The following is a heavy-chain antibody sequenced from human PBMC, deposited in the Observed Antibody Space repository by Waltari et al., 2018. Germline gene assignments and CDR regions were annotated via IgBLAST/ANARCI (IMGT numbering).Heavy chain of an antibody. CDR2: ISSSSSTI. V-gene: IGHV3-48*02. CDR3: ARVRADNDYSKSQGDFDY. Sequence: EVQLVESGGGLVQPGGALRLSCAASGFTFSSYSMNWVRQAPGKGLEWVSYISSSSSTIYYADSVKGRFTISRDNAKNSLYLQMNSLRDEDTAVYYCARVRADNDYSKSQGDFDYWGQGTLVTVSS. D-gene: IGHD4-4*01. CDR1: GFTFSSYS. J-gene: IGHJ4*02.